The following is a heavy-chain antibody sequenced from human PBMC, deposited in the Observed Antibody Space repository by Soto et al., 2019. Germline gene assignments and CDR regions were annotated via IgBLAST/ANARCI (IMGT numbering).Heavy chain of an antibody. Sequence: SVKASCRASRGTFSSYAMSWVRQAPGQGLEWMGGIIPIFGTANYAQKLQGRVTITADKSTSTAYMELSSLRYEDTAVYYCASRTGTGGNYFDYWGQGTLVTVSS. CDR2: IIPIFGTA. CDR1: RGTFSSYA. D-gene: IGHD1-1*01. J-gene: IGHJ4*02. V-gene: IGHV1-69*06. CDR3: ASRTGTGGNYFDY.